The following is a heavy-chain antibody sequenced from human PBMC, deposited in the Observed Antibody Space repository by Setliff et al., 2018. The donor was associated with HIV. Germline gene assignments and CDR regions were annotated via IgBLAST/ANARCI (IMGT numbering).Heavy chain of an antibody. CDR3: ARDAGYDFGGCPDV. Sequence: QSGGSLRLSCAASGFTFDDYTMHWVRQRPGKGLEWVVVIYKDGTTKYYADSVKGRFTISRDNSMNTVYLQMNSLRAEDTAVYFCARDAGYDFGGCPDVWGQGTTVTVSS. J-gene: IGHJ6*02. CDR1: GFTFDDYT. CDR2: IYKDGTTK. D-gene: IGHD3-16*01. V-gene: IGHV3-30*17.